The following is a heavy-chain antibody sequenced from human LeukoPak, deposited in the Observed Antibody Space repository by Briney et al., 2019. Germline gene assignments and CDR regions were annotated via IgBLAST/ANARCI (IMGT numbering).Heavy chain of an antibody. CDR2: INHSGST. J-gene: IGHJ4*02. V-gene: IGHV4-34*01. CDR1: GGSFSGYY. D-gene: IGHD4-17*01. CDR3: ARGYGDYFSDFDY. Sequence: NPSETLSLTCAVYGGSFSGYYWSWIRQPPGKGLEWIGEINHSGSTNYNPSLKSRVTISVDTSKNQFSLKLSSVTAADTAVYYCARGYGDYFSDFDYWGQGTQVTVSS.